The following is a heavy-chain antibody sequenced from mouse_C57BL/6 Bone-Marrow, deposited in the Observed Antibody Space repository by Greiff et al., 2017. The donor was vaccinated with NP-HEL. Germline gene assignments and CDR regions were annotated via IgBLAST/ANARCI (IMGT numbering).Heavy chain of an antibody. CDR2: IDPEDGET. CDR3: ASYYYGSRGLDAMDY. Sequence: EVQLQQSGAELVKPGASVKLSCTASGFNIKDYYMHWVKQRTKQGLEWIGRIDPEDGETKYAPKFQGKATITADTSSNTAYLQLSSLTSEDTAVYYCASYYYGSRGLDAMDYWGQGTSVTVSS. D-gene: IGHD1-1*01. V-gene: IGHV14-2*01. J-gene: IGHJ4*01. CDR1: GFNIKDYY.